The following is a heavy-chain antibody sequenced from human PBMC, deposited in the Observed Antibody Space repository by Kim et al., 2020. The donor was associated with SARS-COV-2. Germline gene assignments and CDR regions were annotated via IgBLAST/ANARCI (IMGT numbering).Heavy chain of an antibody. Sequence: AQKFQERVTITRDMSTSTAYMELSSLRSEDTAVYYCAADPLGAGTDYFQHWGQGTLVTVSS. J-gene: IGHJ1*01. CDR3: AADPLGAGTDYFQH. D-gene: IGHD6-19*01. V-gene: IGHV1-58*01.